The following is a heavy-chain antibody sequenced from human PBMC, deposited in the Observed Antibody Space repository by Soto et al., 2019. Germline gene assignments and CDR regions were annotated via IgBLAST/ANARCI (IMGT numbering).Heavy chain of an antibody. CDR1: GFTFSDYY. CDR2: ISSSSSYT. J-gene: IGHJ2*01. Sequence: QVQLVESGGGLVKPGGSLRLSCAASGFTFSDYYMSWIRQAPGKGPEWVSYISSSSSYTNYADSVKGRFTISRDNAKNSLYQQMNSLRAEDTAVYYCARTIAAAGGRRYFDLWGRGTLVTVSS. V-gene: IGHV3-11*05. D-gene: IGHD6-13*01. CDR3: ARTIAAAGGRRYFDL.